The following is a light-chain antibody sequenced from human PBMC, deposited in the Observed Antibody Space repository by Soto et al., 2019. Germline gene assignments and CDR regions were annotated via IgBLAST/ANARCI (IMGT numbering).Light chain of an antibody. CDR2: KAS. Sequence: DIQMTQSPSTLSASVGDRVTITCRASQSISSWLAWYQQKPGKAPKLLIYKASSLESGVRSRFSGSGSWTAFTLTISSLQPDDFETYYCQQYNSYSRTFGQGTKVEIK. J-gene: IGKJ1*01. CDR3: QQYNSYSRT. CDR1: QSISSW. V-gene: IGKV1-5*03.